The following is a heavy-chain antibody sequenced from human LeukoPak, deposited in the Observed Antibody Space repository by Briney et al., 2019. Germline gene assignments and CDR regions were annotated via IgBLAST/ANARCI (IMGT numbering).Heavy chain of an antibody. CDR1: GFTFSSYA. J-gene: IGHJ4*02. Sequence: GGSLRLSCAASGFTFSSYAMSWVRQAPGKGLEWVSAISGSGGSTYYADSVKGRFTISRDNSKNTLYLQMNSLRAEDTAVYYCARSGLYYGSGSPMYYFDYWGQGTLVTVSS. D-gene: IGHD3-10*01. CDR2: ISGSGGST. CDR3: ARSGLYYGSGSPMYYFDY. V-gene: IGHV3-23*01.